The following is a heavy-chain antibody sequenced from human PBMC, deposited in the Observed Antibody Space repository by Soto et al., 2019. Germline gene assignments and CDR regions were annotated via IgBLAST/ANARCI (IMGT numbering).Heavy chain of an antibody. J-gene: IGHJ4*02. CDR2: IIPIFGTA. V-gene: IGHV1-69*13. CDR3: ARELLNVDTAMVPNFDY. Sequence: GASVEVSCKASGGTFSSYAISWVRQAPGQGLEWMGGIIPIFGTANYAQKFQGRVTITADESTSTAYMELSSLRSEDTAVYYCARELLNVDTAMVPNFDYWSQGTLVTVSS. D-gene: IGHD5-18*01. CDR1: GGTFSSYA.